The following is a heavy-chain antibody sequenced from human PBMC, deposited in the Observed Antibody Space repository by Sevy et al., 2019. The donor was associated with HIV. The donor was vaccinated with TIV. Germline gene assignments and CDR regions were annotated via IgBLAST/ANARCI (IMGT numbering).Heavy chain of an antibody. CDR1: GFNFNDYA. J-gene: IGHJ6*02. CDR3: AKDLAQGGTLNFYYYGMDF. CDR2: INWFGTNI. Sequence: GGSLRLSCIASGFNFNDYAMHWVRQVPGKGLEWVSGINWFGTNIGYGDSVKGRFTISRDNARKSVYLEMNSLSPEDTALYYCAKDLAQGGTLNFYYYGMDFWGQGTTVTVSS. D-gene: IGHD3-16*01. V-gene: IGHV3-9*01.